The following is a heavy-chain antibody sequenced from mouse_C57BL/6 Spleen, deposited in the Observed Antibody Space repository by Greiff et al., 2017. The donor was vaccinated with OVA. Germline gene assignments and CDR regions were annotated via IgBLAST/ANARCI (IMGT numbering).Heavy chain of an antibody. D-gene: IGHD2-3*01. CDR3: AIGYYGYYFDY. CDR1: GYSITSGYY. J-gene: IGHJ2*01. Sequence: EVQLQESGPGLVKPSQSLSLTCSVTGYSITSGYYWNWIRQFPGNKLEWMGYISYDGSNNYNPSLKNRISITRDTSKNQFFLKLNSVTTEDTATYYCAIGYYGYYFDYWGQGTTLTVSS. V-gene: IGHV3-6*01. CDR2: ISYDGSN.